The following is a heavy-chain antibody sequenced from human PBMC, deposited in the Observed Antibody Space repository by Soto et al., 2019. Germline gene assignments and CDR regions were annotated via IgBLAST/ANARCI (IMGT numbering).Heavy chain of an antibody. Sequence: EVQLVESGGGLVQPGGSLRLSCAASGFTFSDHYMDWVRQAPGKGLEWVGRTRNKANSYTTEYAASVKGRFTISRDDSKNSLYLQMNSLKTEDTAVYYCARGAATPSPYYDYGMDVWGQGTTVTVSS. CDR3: ARGAATPSPYYDYGMDV. D-gene: IGHD6-25*01. CDR1: GFTFSDHY. CDR2: TRNKANSYTT. V-gene: IGHV3-72*01. J-gene: IGHJ6*02.